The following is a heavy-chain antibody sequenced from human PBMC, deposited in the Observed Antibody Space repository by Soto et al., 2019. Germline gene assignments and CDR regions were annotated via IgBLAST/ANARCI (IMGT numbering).Heavy chain of an antibody. CDR1: GGSFSSYY. CDR3: ASLIFSHDWRGVGYAFDI. D-gene: IGHD1-1*01. Sequence: SETLSLTCTVSGGSFSSYYWSWIRQPPGKGLEWIGYIYYSGSTNYNPSLKSRVTISVDTSKNQFSLKLSSVTAADTAVYYCASLIFSHDWRGVGYAFDIWGKGNMVTVSS. CDR2: IYYSGST. V-gene: IGHV4-59*08. J-gene: IGHJ3*02.